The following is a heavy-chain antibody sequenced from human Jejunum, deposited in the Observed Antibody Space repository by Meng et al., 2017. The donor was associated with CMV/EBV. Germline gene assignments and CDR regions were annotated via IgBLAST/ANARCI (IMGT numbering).Heavy chain of an antibody. Sequence: SMILDCAGCGYTFSSYWMSWVRQAPGKGLEWVANIKQDGSEKYYVDSVKGRFTISRDNAKNSLYLQMNSLRVEDTAVYYCARDATIFGVWGQGTLVTVSS. CDR1: GYTFSSYW. CDR2: IKQDGSEK. V-gene: IGHV3-7*01. CDR3: ARDATIFGV. J-gene: IGHJ4*02. D-gene: IGHD3-3*01.